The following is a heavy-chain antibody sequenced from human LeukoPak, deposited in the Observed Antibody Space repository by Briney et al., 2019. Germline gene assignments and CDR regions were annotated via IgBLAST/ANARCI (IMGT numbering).Heavy chain of an antibody. V-gene: IGHV4-59*01. CDR3: ARVKPYTYSSGLYLELDY. Sequence: SETLSLTCTVSGCTISSYYWSWIRQPPGKGLEWIGYIYYSGSTNYNPSLKSRVTISVDTSKNQFSLKLSSVTAADTAVYYCARVKPYTYSSGLYLELDYWGQGTLVTVSS. CDR2: IYYSGST. J-gene: IGHJ4*02. D-gene: IGHD6-19*01. CDR1: GCTISSYY.